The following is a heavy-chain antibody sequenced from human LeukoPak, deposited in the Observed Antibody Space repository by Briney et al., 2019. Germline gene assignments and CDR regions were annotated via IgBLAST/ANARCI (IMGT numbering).Heavy chain of an antibody. J-gene: IGHJ4*02. D-gene: IGHD2-21*02. Sequence: PGGSLRLSCAASGFTFSSYSMNWVRQAPGKGLEWVSSISSSSSYIYYADSVKGRFTISRDDAKNSLYLQMNSLRAEDTAVYYCAKVPLVTAFKYFDYWGQGTLVTVSS. V-gene: IGHV3-21*04. CDR2: ISSSSSYI. CDR3: AKVPLVTAFKYFDY. CDR1: GFTFSSYS.